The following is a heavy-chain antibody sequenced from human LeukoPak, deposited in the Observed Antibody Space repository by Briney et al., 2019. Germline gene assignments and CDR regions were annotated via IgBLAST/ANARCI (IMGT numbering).Heavy chain of an antibody. CDR2: IKQDGSEK. Sequence: GGSLRLSCAASGFTFSTYWMSWVRQAPGKGLEWVANIKQDGSEKYYVDSVKGRFTISRDNAKNTLYLQMDSLRAEDTAMYYCAKPLGTSTIDFLIDYWGQGTLVTVSS. CDR3: AKPLGTSTIDFLIDY. J-gene: IGHJ4*02. CDR1: GFTFSTYW. D-gene: IGHD7-27*01. V-gene: IGHV3-7*01.